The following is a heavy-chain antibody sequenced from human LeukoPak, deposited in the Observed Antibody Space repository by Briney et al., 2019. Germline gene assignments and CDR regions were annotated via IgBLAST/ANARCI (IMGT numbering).Heavy chain of an antibody. Sequence: GASVKVSCKASGYTFTGYYIHWVRPAPGQGLEWMGWINPDSGDTYYAQKFQGRVTMTRDTSITTAYMELSRPRFDDTAIYYCARRSRSSSLGDCFDPWGQGTLVTVSS. CDR2: INPDSGDT. V-gene: IGHV1-2*02. CDR1: GYTFTGYY. CDR3: ARRSRSSSLGDCFDP. J-gene: IGHJ5*02. D-gene: IGHD6-13*01.